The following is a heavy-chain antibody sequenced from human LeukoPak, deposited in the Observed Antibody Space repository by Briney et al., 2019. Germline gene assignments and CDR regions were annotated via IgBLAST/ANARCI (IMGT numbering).Heavy chain of an antibody. V-gene: IGHV3-48*04. CDR2: ISSSSSTI. CDR1: GFTFSSYS. Sequence: GGSLRLSCAASGFTFSSYSMNWVRQAPGKGLEWVSYISSSSSTIYYADSVKGRFTISRDNAKNSLYLQMNSLRAEDTAVYYGARAVVTRRGYSTMDVWGKGTTVTVPS. D-gene: IGHD4-23*01. J-gene: IGHJ6*03. CDR3: ARAVVTRRGYSTMDV.